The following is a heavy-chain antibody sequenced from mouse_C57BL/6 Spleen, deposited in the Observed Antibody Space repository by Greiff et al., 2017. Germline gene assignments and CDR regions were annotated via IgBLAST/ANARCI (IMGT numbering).Heavy chain of an antibody. Sequence: EVQLQQSGPALVKPGASVKISCKASGYSFTGYYMNWVKQSPEKSLEWIGEINPSTGGTTYNQKFKAKATLTVDKSSSTAYMQLKSLTSEDSAVYYCAREGDMAYWGQGTLVTVSA. CDR1: GYSFTGYY. CDR2: INPSTGGT. J-gene: IGHJ3*01. D-gene: IGHD3-3*01. V-gene: IGHV1-42*01. CDR3: AREGDMAY.